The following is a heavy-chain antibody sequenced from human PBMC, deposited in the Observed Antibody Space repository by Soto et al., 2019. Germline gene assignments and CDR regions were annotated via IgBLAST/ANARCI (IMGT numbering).Heavy chain of an antibody. CDR1: GGSISSSSYY. D-gene: IGHD3-16*01. CDR3: ARQKFGGGGAGVVWYFHL. Sequence: QLQLQESGPGLVKPSETLSLTCTVSGGSISSSSYYWGWIRQPPGKGLEWIGSIYYSGSTYYNPSLKSRVTISVDTSKNQFSLKLSSVTAADTDVYYCARQKFGGGGAGVVWYFHLWGRGTLVTVSS. J-gene: IGHJ2*01. CDR2: IYYSGST. V-gene: IGHV4-39*01.